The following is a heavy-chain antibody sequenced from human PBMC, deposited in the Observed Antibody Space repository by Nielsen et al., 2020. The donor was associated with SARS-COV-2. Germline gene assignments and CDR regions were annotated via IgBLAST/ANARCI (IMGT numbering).Heavy chain of an antibody. V-gene: IGHV4-38-2*02. CDR3: ARGVRVMDV. CDR2: IYHSGST. Sequence: SETLSLTCTVSGYSISSGYYWGWIRQPPGKGLEWLGSIYHSGSTYYNPSLKSRVTISVDTSKNQFSLKLSSVTAADTAVYYCARGVRVMDVWGKGTTVTVSS. D-gene: IGHD2-21*01. CDR1: GYSISSGYY. J-gene: IGHJ6*03.